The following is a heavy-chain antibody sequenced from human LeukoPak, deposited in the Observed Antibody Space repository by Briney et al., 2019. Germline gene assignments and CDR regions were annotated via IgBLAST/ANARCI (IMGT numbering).Heavy chain of an antibody. CDR3: ARAGDRWYFDL. Sequence: PGGSLRLSCVASGFTFSDYYMSWVRQAPGKGLEWISYISSSVSTKYYADSVKGRFTISRDNAKNSLFLQMNSLRAEDTTVYYCARAGDRWYFDLWGRGTLVTVSS. J-gene: IGHJ2*01. CDR1: GFTFSDYY. CDR2: ISSSVSTK. D-gene: IGHD3-10*01. V-gene: IGHV3-11*04.